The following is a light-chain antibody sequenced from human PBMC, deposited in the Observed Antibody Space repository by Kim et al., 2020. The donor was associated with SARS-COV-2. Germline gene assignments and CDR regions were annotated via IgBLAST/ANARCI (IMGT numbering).Light chain of an antibody. CDR1: QSVSSSY. Sequence: EIVLTQSPGTLSLSPGERATLSCRASQSVSSSYLAWYQQKPGQAPRLLIYGASSRATGIPDRFSGSGSGTDFTLTISRLEPEDFAVYYCQKYGSSRTFGQRTKVDIK. J-gene: IGKJ1*01. V-gene: IGKV3-20*01. CDR2: GAS. CDR3: QKYGSSRT.